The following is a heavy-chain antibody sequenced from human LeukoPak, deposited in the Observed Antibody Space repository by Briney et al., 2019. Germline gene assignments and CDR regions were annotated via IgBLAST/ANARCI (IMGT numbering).Heavy chain of an antibody. D-gene: IGHD3-10*01. CDR1: GFTFSSYA. Sequence: GGSLSLSCAASGFTFSSYAMSWVRQAPGKGLQWVSAISGSGADAYYADSVKGRFTISRDNSMNTLYLQMNSLRAEDTAVYYCAKNGGSGSYYRSPFDYWGQGTLVTVSS. V-gene: IGHV3-23*01. CDR2: ISGSGADA. J-gene: IGHJ4*02. CDR3: AKNGGSGSYYRSPFDY.